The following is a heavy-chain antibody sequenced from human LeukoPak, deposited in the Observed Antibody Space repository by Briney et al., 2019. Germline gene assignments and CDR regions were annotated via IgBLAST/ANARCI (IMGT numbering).Heavy chain of an antibody. J-gene: IGHJ6*02. V-gene: IGHV3-23*01. Sequence: TGGSLRLSCAASGFTFSSYVMSWVRQAPGKGLEWASTVSDSGGSTYYADSVKGRFTISRDNSKNTLYLQINSLRAEDTAVYYCARDREHYDFWSGFANYGMDVWGQGTTITVS. CDR1: GFTFSSYV. CDR2: VSDSGGST. CDR3: ARDREHYDFWSGFANYGMDV. D-gene: IGHD3-3*01.